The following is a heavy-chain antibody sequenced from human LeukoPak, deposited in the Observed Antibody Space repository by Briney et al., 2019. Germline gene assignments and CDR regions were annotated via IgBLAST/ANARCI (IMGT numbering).Heavy chain of an antibody. V-gene: IGHV3-74*01. CDR3: AKGLGLTAIPLWVAFDI. D-gene: IGHD2-21*02. J-gene: IGHJ3*02. CDR1: GFTFSSYW. CDR2: INSDGSST. Sequence: GGSLRLSCAASGFTFSSYWMHWVRQAPGKGLVWVSRINSDGSSTSYADSVKGRFTISRDNAKNTLYLQMNSLRAEDTAVYYCAKGLGLTAIPLWVAFDIWGQGTMVTVSS.